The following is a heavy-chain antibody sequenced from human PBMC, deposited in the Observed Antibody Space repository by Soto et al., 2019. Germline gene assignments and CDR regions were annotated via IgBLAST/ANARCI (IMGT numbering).Heavy chain of an antibody. D-gene: IGHD4-17*01. CDR1: GYSFTSYW. CDR3: ARHITVTTLYYYYGMDV. Sequence: PGESLKISCKGSGYSFTSYWISWVSQMPGKGLEWMGRIDPSDSYTNYSPSFQGHVTISADKSISTAYLQWSSLKASDTAMYYCARHITVTTLYYYYGMDVWGQGITVTVSS. J-gene: IGHJ6*02. CDR2: IDPSDSYT. V-gene: IGHV5-10-1*01.